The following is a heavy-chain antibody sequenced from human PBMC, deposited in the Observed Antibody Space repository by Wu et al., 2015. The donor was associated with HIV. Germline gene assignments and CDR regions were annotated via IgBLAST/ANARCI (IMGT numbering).Heavy chain of an antibody. V-gene: IGHV4-59*11. CDR3: ARNYRTGAFDY. D-gene: IGHD7-27*01. Sequence: QLQESGPRTGEAFGDPVPHLHCLCGSINSHYWSWIRQAPGKGLEWIGYIYYSGSTNYNPSLKSRVTISVDTSKNQFSLKLNSVTAADTAVYYCARNYRTGAFDYWGQGTLVTVSS. CDR2: IYYSGST. J-gene: IGHJ4*02. CDR1: GSINSHY.